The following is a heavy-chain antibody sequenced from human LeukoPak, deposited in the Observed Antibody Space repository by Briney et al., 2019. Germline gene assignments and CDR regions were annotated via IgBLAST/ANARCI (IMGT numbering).Heavy chain of an antibody. V-gene: IGHV1-2*02. Sequence: GASVKVSCKASGYTFTGYYMHWVRQAPGQGLEWMGWINPNSGGTNYAQKFQGRVTMTRDTSISTAYMELSRLRSDDTAVYYCAREVATINSGYFDYWGQGTLVTVSS. CDR1: GYTFTGYY. CDR3: AREVATINSGYFDY. CDR2: INPNSGGT. D-gene: IGHD5-12*01. J-gene: IGHJ4*02.